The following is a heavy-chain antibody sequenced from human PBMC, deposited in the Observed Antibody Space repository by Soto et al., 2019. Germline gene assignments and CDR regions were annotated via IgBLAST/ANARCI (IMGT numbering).Heavy chain of an antibody. J-gene: IGHJ6*02. D-gene: IGHD3-10*01. V-gene: IGHV3-53*04. CDR1: GIPVSSNY. Sequence: PGGSLRLSCAASGIPVSSNYMTWVRQAPGKGLEWVSVLHSGGDTYYANSVKGRFTISRHDSTNTLFLQMNSLTAEDTAVYYCARDGPYYYASRMDVWGQGTTVTVSS. CDR3: ARDGPYYYASRMDV. CDR2: LHSGGDT.